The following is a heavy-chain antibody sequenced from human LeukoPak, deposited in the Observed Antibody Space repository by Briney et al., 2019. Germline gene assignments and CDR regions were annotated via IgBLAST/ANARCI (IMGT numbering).Heavy chain of an antibody. V-gene: IGHV3-30*02. Sequence: PGGSLRLSCAASGFIFSTYGMHWVRQAPGKGLEWVTFIRYDGSNKYYADSVKGRFTISRDNSKNTLYLQINSLRPEDTAVYYCAKGNSRCSDGCCPFDHWGQGALVTVSS. J-gene: IGHJ4*02. CDR2: IRYDGSNK. D-gene: IGHD2-15*01. CDR1: GFIFSTYG. CDR3: AKGNSRCSDGCCPFDH.